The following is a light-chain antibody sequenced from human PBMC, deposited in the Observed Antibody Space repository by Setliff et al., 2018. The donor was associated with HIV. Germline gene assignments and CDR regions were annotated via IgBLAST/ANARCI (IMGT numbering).Light chain of an antibody. CDR2: SSS. Sequence: QAVVTQEPPLTVSPGGTVTLNCASSTGAVTSGNFPSWFQQKPGQAPRALIYSSSKKHSWTPARFSGSLLGGKAALTLSGVQPEDEADYYCLLYYGTFYVFGSGTKVTVL. CDR1: TGAVTSGNF. CDR3: LLYYGTFYV. V-gene: IGLV7-43*01. J-gene: IGLJ1*01.